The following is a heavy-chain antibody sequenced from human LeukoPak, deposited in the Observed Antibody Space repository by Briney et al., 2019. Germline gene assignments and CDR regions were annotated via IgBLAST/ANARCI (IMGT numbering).Heavy chain of an antibody. CDR2: ISSNSLFK. CDR3: ARTPLYCRTTNCYLGCHFDY. D-gene: IGHD2-2*01. J-gene: IGHJ4*01. V-gene: IGHV3-21*06. Sequence: PGGSLRLSCAPSGFIFFSDYTMNWGRQAPGKGLEWVSSISSNSLFKYYARSGKGRFTISRDNAKNSLYLQMNSLTAADTALYYCARTPLYCRTTNCYLGCHFDYWGHGVLVTVSS. CDR1: GFIFFSDYT.